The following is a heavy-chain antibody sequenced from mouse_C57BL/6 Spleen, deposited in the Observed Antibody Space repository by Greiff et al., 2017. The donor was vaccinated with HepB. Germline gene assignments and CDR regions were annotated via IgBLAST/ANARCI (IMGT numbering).Heavy chain of an antibody. CDR3: ARRVLITTVVGAMDY. D-gene: IGHD1-1*01. CDR1: GFTFSDYG. Sequence: EVQRVESGGGLVKPGGSLKLSCAASGFTFSDYGMHWVRQAPEKGLEWVAYISSGSSTIYYADTVKGRFTISRDNAKNTLFLQMTSLRSEDTAMYYWARRVLITTVVGAMDYWGQGTSVTVSS. CDR2: ISSGSSTI. V-gene: IGHV5-17*01. J-gene: IGHJ4*01.